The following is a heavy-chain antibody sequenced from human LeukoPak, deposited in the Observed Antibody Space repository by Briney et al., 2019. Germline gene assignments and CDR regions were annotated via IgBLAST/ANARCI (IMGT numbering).Heavy chain of an antibody. D-gene: IGHD2-2*01. CDR3: ANRGSTSWDYFDY. Sequence: GGSLRLSCAASGFTFSSYAMSWVRQARGKGLEWVSAISGSGGSTYYADYVKGRFSISRNNSKNTLYLQMNSLRAEDTAVYYCANRGSTSWDYFDYWGQGTLVTVSS. J-gene: IGHJ4*02. V-gene: IGHV3-23*01. CDR2: ISGSGGST. CDR1: GFTFSSYA.